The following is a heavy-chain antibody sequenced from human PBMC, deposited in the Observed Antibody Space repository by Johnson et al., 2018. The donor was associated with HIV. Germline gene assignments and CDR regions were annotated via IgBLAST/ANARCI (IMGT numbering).Heavy chain of an antibody. D-gene: IGHD1-1*01. J-gene: IGHJ3*02. CDR3: ARATTPHDAFDI. CDR2: IRYDGSNK. V-gene: IGHV3-30*02. CDR1: GFTFSSYG. Sequence: VQLVESGGGVVQPGGSLRLSCAASGFTFSSYGMHWVRQAPGKGLEWVAFIRYDGSNKYYADSVKGRFTISRDNSKNTLYLQMNSLRAEDTAVYYCARATTPHDAFDIWGQGTMVTVSS.